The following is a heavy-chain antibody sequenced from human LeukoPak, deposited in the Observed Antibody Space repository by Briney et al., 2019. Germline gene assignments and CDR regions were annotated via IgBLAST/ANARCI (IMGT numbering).Heavy chain of an antibody. V-gene: IGHV3-74*01. J-gene: IGHJ5*02. CDR2: INSDGGTST. D-gene: IGHD3-22*01. Sequence: GGSLRLSCAASGFIISRYWMHWVRQAPGKGLVWVSRINSDGGTSTSYADSVKGRFTISRDNAKNTLNLQMNSLRAEDTAVYYCARDLGQYYDTSDNWLDPWGQGTLVTVSS. CDR1: GFIISRYW. CDR3: ARDLGQYYDTSDNWLDP.